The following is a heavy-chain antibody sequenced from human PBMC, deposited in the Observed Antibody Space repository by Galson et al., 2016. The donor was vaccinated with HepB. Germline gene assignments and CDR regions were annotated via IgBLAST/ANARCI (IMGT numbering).Heavy chain of an antibody. J-gene: IGHJ4*02. Sequence: SLRLSCAASGFTFSDFGMSWVRQTPGKGLEWVCGLNWSGGSTIYADSAKGRFTISRDNAKDSLYLQMNSLRVEDTALYYCARGGIAVARRLDYWGKGTLVTVSS. CDR1: GFTFSDFG. V-gene: IGHV3-20*04. CDR2: LNWSGGST. D-gene: IGHD6-19*01. CDR3: ARGGIAVARRLDY.